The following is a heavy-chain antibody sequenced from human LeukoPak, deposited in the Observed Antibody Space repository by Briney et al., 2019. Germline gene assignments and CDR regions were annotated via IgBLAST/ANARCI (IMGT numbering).Heavy chain of an antibody. V-gene: IGHV3-23*01. CDR2: ITGSGGNT. CDR3: AKGVYYDSSGGKY. D-gene: IGHD3-22*01. CDR1: GFTFSNYG. J-gene: IGHJ4*02. Sequence: PGGSLRLSCAASGFTFSNYGMNWVRQAPGKGLEWVSGITGSGGNTYYADSVKGRFTISRDNSKNTLYLQMNSLRAEDTAVYYCAKGVYYDSSGGKYWGQGTLVTVSS.